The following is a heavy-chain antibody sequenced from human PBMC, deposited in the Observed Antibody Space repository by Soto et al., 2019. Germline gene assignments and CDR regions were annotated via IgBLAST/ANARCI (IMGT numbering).Heavy chain of an antibody. Sequence: EVQLLESGGGLVQPGGSLRLSCAASGFTFSSYAMSWVRQAPGKGLEWVSAISGSGGSTYYADSVKGRFTISRDNSKNTLYQQMNSLRAEDTAVYYCAKDLLGTYYDFWSGGTHNGFDIWGQGTMVTVSS. D-gene: IGHD3-3*01. J-gene: IGHJ3*02. CDR3: AKDLLGTYYDFWSGGTHNGFDI. CDR2: ISGSGGST. V-gene: IGHV3-23*01. CDR1: GFTFSSYA.